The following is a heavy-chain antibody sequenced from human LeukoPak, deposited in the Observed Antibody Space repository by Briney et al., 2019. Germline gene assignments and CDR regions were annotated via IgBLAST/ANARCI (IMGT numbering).Heavy chain of an antibody. CDR1: GYTFTSYG. CDR3: ARAAYYYGSGSYYEDY. D-gene: IGHD3-10*01. J-gene: IGHJ4*02. Sequence: ASVKVSCKASGYTFTSYGISWVRQAPGQGLEWMGWISAYNGNTNYAQKLQGGVTMTTDTSTSTAYMELRSLRSDDTAVYYCARAAYYYGSGSYYEDYWGQGTLVTVSS. CDR2: ISAYNGNT. V-gene: IGHV1-18*01.